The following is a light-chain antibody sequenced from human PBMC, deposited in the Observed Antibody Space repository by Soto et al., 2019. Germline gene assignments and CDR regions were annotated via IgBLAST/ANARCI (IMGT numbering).Light chain of an antibody. J-gene: IGKJ4*01. CDR3: QQYLTYPLN. CDR1: QDTRGS. V-gene: IGKV1-16*01. Sequence: DIQMTQSPSSLSASIGDTVTITCRASQDTRGSLAWLQQKPGKPPKSLIYSTYRLESGVPSRFSGSGSGTHFTFTIISLQPEDFATYYCQQYLTYPLNFGGGTRVEIK. CDR2: STY.